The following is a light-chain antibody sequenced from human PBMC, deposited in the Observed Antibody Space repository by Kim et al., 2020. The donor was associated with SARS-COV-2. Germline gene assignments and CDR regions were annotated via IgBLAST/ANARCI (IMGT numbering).Light chain of an antibody. Sequence: DIQMTQSPSTLSASVGDRVTITCRASQSISYWLAWYQQKPGKAPKLVIYKASSLESGVPSRFSGSGSGTEFTLTISSLQPDDSATYYCQQYNSYSTFGQGTKVDIK. CDR2: KAS. V-gene: IGKV1-5*03. J-gene: IGKJ1*01. CDR3: QQYNSYST. CDR1: QSISYW.